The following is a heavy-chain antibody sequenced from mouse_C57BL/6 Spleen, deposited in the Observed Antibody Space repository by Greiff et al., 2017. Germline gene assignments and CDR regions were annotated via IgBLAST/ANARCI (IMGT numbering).Heavy chain of an antibody. CDR2: IDPETGGT. D-gene: IGHD2-3*01. J-gene: IGHJ2*01. V-gene: IGHV1-15*01. CDR3: TSLYDGDNVLDY. CDR1: GYTFTDYE. Sequence: VKLMESGAELVRPGASVTLSCKASGYTFTDYEMHWVKQTPVHGLEWIGAIDPETGGTAYNQKFKGKAILTADKSSSTAYMELRSLTSEDSAVYYGTSLYDGDNVLDYWGQGTTLTVSS.